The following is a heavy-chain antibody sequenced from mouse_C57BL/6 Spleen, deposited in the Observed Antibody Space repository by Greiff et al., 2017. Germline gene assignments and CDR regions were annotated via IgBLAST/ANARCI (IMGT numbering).Heavy chain of an antibody. V-gene: IGHV5-9-1*02. CDR3: TRTGTVVGFDY. CDR1: GFTFSSYA. CDR2: ISSGGDYI. D-gene: IGHD1-1*01. J-gene: IGHJ2*01. Sequence: EVQRVESGEGLVKPGGSLKLSCAASGFTFSSYAMSWVRQTPEKRLEWVAYISSGGDYIYYADTVKGRFTISRDNARNTLYLQMSSLKSEDTAMYYCTRTGTVVGFDYWGQGTTLTVSS.